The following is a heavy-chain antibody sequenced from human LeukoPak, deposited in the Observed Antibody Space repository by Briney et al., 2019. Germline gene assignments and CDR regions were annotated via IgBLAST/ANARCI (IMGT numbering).Heavy chain of an antibody. Sequence: GESLKISCQSSAYVFSTYWIGWVRQTSGKGLEWMGAIYPGNSATRYNPYFQGQVTISADKSISDAYLQWSSLKASDTAMYYCARGYCSGGSCYYYYGMDVWGQGTTVTVSS. CDR1: AYVFSTYW. V-gene: IGHV5-51*01. CDR3: ARGYCSGGSCYYYYGMDV. CDR2: IYPGNSAT. J-gene: IGHJ6*02. D-gene: IGHD2-15*01.